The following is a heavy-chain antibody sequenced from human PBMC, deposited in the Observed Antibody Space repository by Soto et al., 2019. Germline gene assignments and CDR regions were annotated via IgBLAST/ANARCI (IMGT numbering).Heavy chain of an antibody. CDR3: TRLNYYDTSGYPYFFDY. CDR1: GDSMSEFY. Sequence: ETLSLTCSVSGDSMSEFYWSWIRQSPGKGLEWIGYVHYVGTTKYNPSHKSRVTISVDTSKKQFSLNLRSVTAADTAVYYCTRLNYYDTSGYPYFFDYWGQGAPVTVSS. V-gene: IGHV4-59*12. CDR2: VHYVGTT. J-gene: IGHJ4*02. D-gene: IGHD3-22*01.